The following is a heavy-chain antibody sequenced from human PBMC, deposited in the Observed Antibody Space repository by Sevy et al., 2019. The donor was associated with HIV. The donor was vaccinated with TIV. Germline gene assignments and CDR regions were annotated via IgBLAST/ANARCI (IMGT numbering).Heavy chain of an antibody. D-gene: IGHD1-1*01. V-gene: IGHV3-30-3*01. J-gene: IGHJ1*01. Sequence: QLGGPLRLSCAASGFTFSYFSMHWVRQAPGKGLDWVATISYDGSNEHYADSVKGRFTISRDNSKNALYLQMNSLRAEDTAVYSCALERLSSDVAEYFENWGQGTLVTVSS. CDR1: GFTFSYFS. CDR2: ISYDGSNE. CDR3: ALERLSSDVAEYFEN.